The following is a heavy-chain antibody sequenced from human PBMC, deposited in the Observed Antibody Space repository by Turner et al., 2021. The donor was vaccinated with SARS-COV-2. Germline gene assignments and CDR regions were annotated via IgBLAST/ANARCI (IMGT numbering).Heavy chain of an antibody. CDR1: GFTFSSYG. V-gene: IGHV3-30*18. CDR2: ISSDGSNK. D-gene: IGHD6-25*01. J-gene: IGHJ6*03. Sequence: QVQLVESGGGVVQPGRSLRHSWAASGFTFSSYGMHWVRQAPGKGLEWMAVISSDGSNKYYADSVKGRFTISRDNSKNTLYLQMSSLRAEDTAVYYCAKCGYQYYHYYYMDVWGKGTTVTVSS. CDR3: AKCGYQYYHYYYMDV.